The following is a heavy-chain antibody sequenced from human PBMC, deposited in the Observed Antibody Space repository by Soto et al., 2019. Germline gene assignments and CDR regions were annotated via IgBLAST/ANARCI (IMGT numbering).Heavy chain of an antibody. CDR2: IGGSGATT. Sequence: EVQLLESGGGLVPPGGSLRLSCAASGFDFSTSGMSWVRQAPGKGLEWVSSIGGSGATTYYRDSVKGRFTISRDNSKNTMYLQMNSLRAEDTAVYSCAKLRSGSQHWGQGTLATVSS. CDR3: AKLRSGSQH. CDR1: GFDFSTSG. V-gene: IGHV3-23*01. D-gene: IGHD3-3*01. J-gene: IGHJ4*02.